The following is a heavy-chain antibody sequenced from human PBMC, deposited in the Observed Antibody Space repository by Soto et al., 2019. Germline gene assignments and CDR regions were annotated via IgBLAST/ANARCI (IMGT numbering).Heavy chain of an antibody. V-gene: IGHV4-30-2*01. CDR2: IYHSGST. CDR3: ARDSTTVNAFDI. D-gene: IGHD4-17*01. CDR1: GGSISSGGYS. Sequence: QLQLQESGSGLVKPSQTLSLTCAVSGGSISSGGYSWSWIRQPPGKGLEWIGYIYHSGSTYYNPSLKSGISISVDRSKNQFSLKLSSVTAADTAVYYCARDSTTVNAFDIWGQGTMLTVSS. J-gene: IGHJ3*02.